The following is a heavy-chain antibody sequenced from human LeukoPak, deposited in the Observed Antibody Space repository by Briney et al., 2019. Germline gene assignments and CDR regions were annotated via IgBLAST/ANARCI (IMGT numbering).Heavy chain of an antibody. Sequence: HPGGSLRLSCAAPGFTFDDYAMHWVRHAPGKGLEWVSGIRWNSGSIRYAHSVKGRFTISRDNAKNSLYLQMNSLRAEDTALYYCARAPMIVVVSFRNHDAFDIWGQGTMVTVSS. CDR1: GFTFDDYA. CDR2: IRWNSGSI. CDR3: ARAPMIVVVSFRNHDAFDI. J-gene: IGHJ3*02. D-gene: IGHD3-22*01. V-gene: IGHV3-9*01.